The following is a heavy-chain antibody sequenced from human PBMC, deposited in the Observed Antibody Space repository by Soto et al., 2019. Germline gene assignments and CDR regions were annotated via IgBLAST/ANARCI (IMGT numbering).Heavy chain of an antibody. CDR2: SSYSGTT. V-gene: IGHV4-61*01. J-gene: IGHJ4*02. CDR1: GVSVSSGSFY. CDR3: ARGAMVTQYDY. D-gene: IGHD2-21*02. Sequence: PSETLSLTCTVSGVSVSSGSFYCAWIRQPPGKGLEWIGFSSYSGTTNYKPSLKSRVTISVDTSRSQISLKVSSLTAADTAVYYCARGAMVTQYDYWGQGTLVTVS.